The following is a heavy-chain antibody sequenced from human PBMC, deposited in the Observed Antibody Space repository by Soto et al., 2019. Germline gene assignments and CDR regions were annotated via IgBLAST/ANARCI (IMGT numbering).Heavy chain of an antibody. Sequence: QVQLVQSGAEVKKPGASVKVSCKASGYTFTSYDINWVRQATGQGLEWMGWMNPNSGNTGYAQKFQGSITMTRNTSISTAYMELSSLRSEDTAVYYCARGPIRCLEWLLSSYYYMDVWGKGTTVTVSS. J-gene: IGHJ6*03. CDR1: GYTFTSYD. V-gene: IGHV1-8*01. D-gene: IGHD3-3*01. CDR3: ARGPIRCLEWLLSSYYYMDV. CDR2: MNPNSGNT.